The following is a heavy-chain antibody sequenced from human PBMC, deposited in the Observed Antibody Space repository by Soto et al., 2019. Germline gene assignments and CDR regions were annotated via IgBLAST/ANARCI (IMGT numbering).Heavy chain of an antibody. J-gene: IGHJ4*02. CDR2: IIPILGIA. CDR1: GGTFSSYS. D-gene: IGHD4-17*01. V-gene: IGHV1-69*04. CDR3: ARDNDYGDTGGY. Sequence: ASVKVSCKASGGTFSSYSISWVRQAPGQGLEWMGRIIPILGIANYAQKFQGRVTITADKSTSTAYMELSSLRSEDTAVYYCARDNDYGDTGGYWGQGTLVTVSS.